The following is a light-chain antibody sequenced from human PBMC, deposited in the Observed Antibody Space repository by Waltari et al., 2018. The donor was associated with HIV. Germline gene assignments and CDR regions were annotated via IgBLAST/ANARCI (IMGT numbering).Light chain of an antibody. V-gene: IGLV1-40*01. Sequence: QSVLTQPPSVSGAPGQRVTIPCSGSSSNIGANHDVHWYQQLPGTAPKLLIYGDYLRPSVVPDRCSGSKSVTSAFLAITGLQPEDEADYFCQSYDTSLGSFYVFGTGTKVTVL. CDR3: QSYDTSLGSFYV. CDR1: SSNIGANHD. CDR2: GDY. J-gene: IGLJ1*01.